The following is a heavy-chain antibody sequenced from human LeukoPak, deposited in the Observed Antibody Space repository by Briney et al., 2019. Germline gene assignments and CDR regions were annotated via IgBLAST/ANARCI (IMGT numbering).Heavy chain of an antibody. Sequence: PGGSLRLSCAPSGFTFSTYWMSWVRQAPGKGLEWVANIKQDGSEKYYADSVTGRFTISRDNARNLLYLQMNSLRVEDTAVYYCANGDGFDYWGQGTLVTVSS. CDR2: IKQDGSEK. J-gene: IGHJ4*02. D-gene: IGHD5-24*01. CDR1: GFTFSTYW. V-gene: IGHV3-7*01. CDR3: ANGDGFDY.